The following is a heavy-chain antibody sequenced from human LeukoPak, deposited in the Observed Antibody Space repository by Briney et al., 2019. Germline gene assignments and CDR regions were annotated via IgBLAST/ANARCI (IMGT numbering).Heavy chain of an antibody. CDR3: ARNRDGYNSFDY. CDR2: IYYSGST. D-gene: IGHD5-24*01. CDR1: GGSISSSSYY. J-gene: IGHJ4*02. Sequence: SETLSLTCTVAGGSISSSSYYWGWIRQPPGKGLEWIGSIYYSGSTYYNPSLKSRVTISVDTSKNQFSLKLSSVTAADTAVYYCARNRDGYNSFDYWGQGTLVTVSS. V-gene: IGHV4-39*07.